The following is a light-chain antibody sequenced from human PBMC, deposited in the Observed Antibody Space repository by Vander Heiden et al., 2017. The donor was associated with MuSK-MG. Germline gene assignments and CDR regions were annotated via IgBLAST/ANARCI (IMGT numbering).Light chain of an antibody. J-gene: IGKJ5*01. V-gene: IGKV1-39*01. CDR3: QQRDSLPIT. CDR1: QSISNY. Sequence: DIQMTQSPSHLAASVGDRVTITCRASQSISNYLNWYQKKPGKAPKLLIYAASSLPSGVPSRFSGSGSWTDFTLTTSRLQPEDFANYYCQQRDSLPITFGQGTRLEIK. CDR2: AAS.